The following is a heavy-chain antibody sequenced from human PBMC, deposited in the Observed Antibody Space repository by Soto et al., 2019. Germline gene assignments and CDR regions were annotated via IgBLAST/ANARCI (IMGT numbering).Heavy chain of an antibody. CDR2: VNPINGNT. CDR3: ARENWHFDY. Sequence: QVQLVQSGAEVKKPGASVKVSCKTSGYSFSEFRMHWVRQAPGQGLEWMGWVNPINGNTNYAQDFQGRVTMTRDASTKPVYMELSSLTSDDSSTVYCARENWHFDYWGQGTLITVSS. CDR1: GYSFSEFR. V-gene: IGHV1-2*02. J-gene: IGHJ4*02.